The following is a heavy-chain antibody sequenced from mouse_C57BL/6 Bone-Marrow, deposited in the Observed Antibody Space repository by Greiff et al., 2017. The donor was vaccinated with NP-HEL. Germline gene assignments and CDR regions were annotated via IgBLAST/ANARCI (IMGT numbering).Heavy chain of an antibody. J-gene: IGHJ3*01. CDR1: GYSFTGYY. CDR3: ARKGYDVTY. CDR2: INPSTGGT. D-gene: IGHD2-2*01. V-gene: IGHV1-42*01. Sequence: VQLQQSGPELVKPGASVKISCTASGYSFTGYYMNWVKQSPEKSLEWIGEINPSTGGTTYNQKFKAKATLTVDKSSSTAYMQLKSLTSEDSAVYYCARKGYDVTYWGQGTLVTVSA.